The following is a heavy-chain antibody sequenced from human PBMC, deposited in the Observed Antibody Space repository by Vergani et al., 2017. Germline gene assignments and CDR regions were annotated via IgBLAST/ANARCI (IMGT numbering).Heavy chain of an antibody. J-gene: IGHJ1*01. CDR2: IKQDGSEK. D-gene: IGHD3-10*01. V-gene: IGHV3-7*03. CDR3: ARDRDPHYFQH. CDR1: GFTFSSYW. Sequence: EVQLGESGGGLVQPGGSLRLSCAASGFTFSSYWMSWVRPAPGKGLEWVANIKQDGSEKYYVDSVKGRFTISRDNAKNSLYLQMNSLRAEDTAVYYCARDRDPHYFQHWGQGTLVTVSS.